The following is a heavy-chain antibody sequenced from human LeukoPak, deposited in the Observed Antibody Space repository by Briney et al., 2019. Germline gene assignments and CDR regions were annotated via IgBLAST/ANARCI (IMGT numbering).Heavy chain of an antibody. CDR2: ISAFNGNT. CDR3: ASLHYRGRYCSGGSCYLQRDAFDI. Sequence: GASVKVSCKASGYTFTSYGISWVRQAPGQGLEWMGWISAFNGNTNYAQKLQGRVTMTTDTSTSTAYMELRSLRSDDTAVYYCASLHYRGRYCSGGSCYLQRDAFDIWGQGTMVTVSS. CDR1: GYTFTSYG. J-gene: IGHJ3*02. V-gene: IGHV1-18*01. D-gene: IGHD2-15*01.